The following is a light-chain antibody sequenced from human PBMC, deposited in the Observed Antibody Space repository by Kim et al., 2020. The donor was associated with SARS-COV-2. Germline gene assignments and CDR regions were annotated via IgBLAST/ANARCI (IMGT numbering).Light chain of an antibody. Sequence: GQSITISWTGTSSEVGGYTYVSWYQQHPGKAPELMICDVNNRPSGVSNRFSGSKSGNTASLTISGLQAEDEGDYYCSSYTSSNTLVFGTGTKVTVL. CDR3: SSYTSSNTLV. CDR2: DVN. V-gene: IGLV2-14*03. J-gene: IGLJ1*01. CDR1: SSEVGGYTY.